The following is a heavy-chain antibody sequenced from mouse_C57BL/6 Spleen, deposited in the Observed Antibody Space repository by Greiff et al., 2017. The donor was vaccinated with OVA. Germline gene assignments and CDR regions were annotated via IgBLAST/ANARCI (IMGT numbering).Heavy chain of an antibody. CDR1: GYAFSSYW. J-gene: IGHJ1*03. CDR2: IYPGDGDT. D-gene: IGHD1-1*01. Sequence: LVESGAELVKPGASVKISCKASGYAFSSYWMNWVKQRPGKGLEWIGQIYPGDGDTNYNGKFKGKATLTADKSSSTAYMQLSSLTSEDSAVYFCARRGIYYGSSYGYFDVWGTGTTVTVSS. CDR3: ARRGIYYGSSYGYFDV. V-gene: IGHV1-80*01.